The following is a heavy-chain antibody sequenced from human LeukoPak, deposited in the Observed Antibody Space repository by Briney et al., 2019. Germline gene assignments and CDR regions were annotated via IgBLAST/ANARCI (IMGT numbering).Heavy chain of an antibody. D-gene: IGHD6-19*01. V-gene: IGHV4-59*08. CDR2: IYYSGST. CDR1: GGSISSYY. J-gene: IGHJ3*02. Sequence: SETLSLTCTVSGGSISSYYWSWIRQPPGKGLEWIGYIYYSGSTNYNPSLKSRVTISVDTSKNQCSLNLNSVAAADTAVFYCARWLGNGFDIWGQGTMVTVSS. CDR3: ARWLGNGFDI.